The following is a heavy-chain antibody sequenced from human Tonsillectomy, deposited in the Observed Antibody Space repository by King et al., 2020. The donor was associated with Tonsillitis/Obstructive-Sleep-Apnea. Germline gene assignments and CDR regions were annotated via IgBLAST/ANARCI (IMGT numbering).Heavy chain of an antibody. J-gene: IGHJ3*02. CDR3: ASPYYYDSSGYHPSDI. D-gene: IGHD3-22*01. CDR2: INHSGST. Sequence: VQLQQWGAGLLKPSETLSLTCAVYGGSFSGYYWSWIRQPPGKGLEWIGEINHSGSTNYNPSLKSRVTISVDTSKNQFSLKLSSVTAADTAVYYCASPYYYDSSGYHPSDILGQGTMVTVSS. V-gene: IGHV4-34*01. CDR1: GGSFSGYY.